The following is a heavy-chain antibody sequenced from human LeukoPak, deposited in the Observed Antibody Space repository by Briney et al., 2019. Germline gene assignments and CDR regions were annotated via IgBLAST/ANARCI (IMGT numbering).Heavy chain of an antibody. CDR3: ARDWCDY. D-gene: IGHD2-15*01. CDR1: GFTFSGYS. V-gene: IGHV3-21*01. CDR2: ISSGSNYI. J-gene: IGHJ4*02. Sequence: PGGSLRLSCAASGFTFSGYSMNWVRQAPGKGLEWVSSISSGSNYIYYADSVKGRFTVSRDNAKNSLYLQMNSLRAEDTAVYYCARDWCDYWGQGTLVTVSS.